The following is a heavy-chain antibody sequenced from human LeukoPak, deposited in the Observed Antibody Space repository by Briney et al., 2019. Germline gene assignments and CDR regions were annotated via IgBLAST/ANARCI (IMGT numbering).Heavy chain of an antibody. V-gene: IGHV3-64*04. J-gene: IGHJ4*02. CDR3: ARLRWAGYYFDY. Sequence: SGGSLRLSCSASGFIFSSYYMHWVRQAPGKGLEYVSAITTNGGSTYYADSVKGRFTISRDNAKNSLYLQMNSLRAEDTAVYYCARLRWAGYYFDYWGQGTLVTVSS. CDR1: GFIFSSYY. D-gene: IGHD4-23*01. CDR2: ITTNGGST.